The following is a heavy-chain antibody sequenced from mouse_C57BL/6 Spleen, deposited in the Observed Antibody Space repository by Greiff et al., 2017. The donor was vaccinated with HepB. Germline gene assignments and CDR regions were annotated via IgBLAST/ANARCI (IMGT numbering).Heavy chain of an antibody. CDR2: IDPSDSYT. Sequence: VQLQQPGAELVKPGASVKLSCKASGYTFTSYWMQWVKQRPGQGLEWIGEIDPSDSYTTYNQKFKGKSTLTVDTSSSTAYMQLSSLTSEDSAVYYCARGGYYWYFDVGGTGTTVTVSS. CDR3: ARGGYYWYFDV. J-gene: IGHJ1*03. V-gene: IGHV1-50*01. CDR1: GYTFTSYW. D-gene: IGHD2-2*01.